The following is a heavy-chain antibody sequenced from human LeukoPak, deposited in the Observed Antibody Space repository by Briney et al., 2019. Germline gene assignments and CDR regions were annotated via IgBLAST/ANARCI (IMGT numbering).Heavy chain of an antibody. CDR2: IRPDGSEG. CDR1: GFTFGSYA. Sequence: PGGSLRLSCAASGFTFGSYAMSWVRQAPGKGLEWVATIRPDGSEGYYADSVRGRFTISRDNSKNSFYLQMSSLRAEDTGVFYCARDVAYSAFDYWGQGTLVTVSS. D-gene: IGHD2-21*01. V-gene: IGHV3-7*01. CDR3: ARDVAYSAFDY. J-gene: IGHJ4*02.